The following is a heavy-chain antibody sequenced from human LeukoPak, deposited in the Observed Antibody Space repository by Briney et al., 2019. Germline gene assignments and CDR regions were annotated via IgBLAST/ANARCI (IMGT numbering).Heavy chain of an antibody. V-gene: IGHV3-7*01. CDR3: AKDRVGIAARRHYYYMDV. J-gene: IGHJ6*03. CDR2: IKPDGSEK. Sequence: GGSLRLSCAASGFTFSNYWMSWVRQAPGKGLEWVANIKPDGSEKYYVDSVKGRFTISRDNAKNSLYLQMNSLRAEDTAIYYCAKDRVGIAARRHYYYMDVWGKGTTVTVSS. D-gene: IGHD6-6*01. CDR1: GFTFSNYW.